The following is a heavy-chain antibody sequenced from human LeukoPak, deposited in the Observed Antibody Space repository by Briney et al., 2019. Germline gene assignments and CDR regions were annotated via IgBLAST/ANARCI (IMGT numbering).Heavy chain of an antibody. V-gene: IGHV3-23*01. CDR1: GFTFSSYA. D-gene: IGHD3-22*01. CDR2: VSGSGGST. CDR3: AKDHPRGLFRDTAFDN. Sequence: PGGSLRLSCAASGFTFSSYAMGWVRRAPGKGLEWVSAVSGSGGSTYYADSVKGRFTISRDNSKNTLYLQMNSLRAEDTAVYYCAKDHPRGLFRDTAFDNWGQGTLVTVSS. J-gene: IGHJ4*02.